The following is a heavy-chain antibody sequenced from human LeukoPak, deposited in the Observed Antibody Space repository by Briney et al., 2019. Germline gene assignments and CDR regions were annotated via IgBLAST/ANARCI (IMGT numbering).Heavy chain of an antibody. V-gene: IGHV3-23*01. D-gene: IGHD4-17*01. CDR1: GFTFSSYA. J-gene: IGHJ4*02. CDR3: AREHDYGDYVAFPDY. CDR2: ISGSGGST. Sequence: PGGSLRLSCAASGFTFSSYAMSWVRQAPGKGLEWVSAISGSGGSTYYADSVKGRFTISRDNSRSMMYLQMNSLRAEDTAVYYCAREHDYGDYVAFPDYWGQGTLVTVSS.